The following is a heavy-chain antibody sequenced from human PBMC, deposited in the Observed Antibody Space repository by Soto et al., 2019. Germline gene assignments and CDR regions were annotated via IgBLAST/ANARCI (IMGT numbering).Heavy chain of an antibody. CDR3: ARVRYANWFDP. J-gene: IGHJ5*02. CDR2: IYYSGST. D-gene: IGHD3-9*01. CDR1: GGSISSGGYY. V-gene: IGHV4-31*03. Sequence: SETLSLTCTVSGGSISSGGYYWSWIRQHPGKGLEWIGCIYYSGSTYYNPSLKSRVTISVDTSKNQFSLKLSSVTAADTAVYYCARVRYANWFDPWGQGTLVTVS.